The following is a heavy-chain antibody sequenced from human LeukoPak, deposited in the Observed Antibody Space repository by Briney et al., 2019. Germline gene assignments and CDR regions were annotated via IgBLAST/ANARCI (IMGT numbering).Heavy chain of an antibody. CDR1: GFTFDDYG. J-gene: IGHJ4*02. CDR3: ATSAYLDH. D-gene: IGHD3-16*01. Sequence: GGSLRLSCAASGFTFDDYGMNWVRQAPEKGLEWVSGMNWNGNDIGYADSVKGRFTISRVNAKNFLYLQMNSLRVEDMALYYCATSAYLDHWGQGTLVTVSS. CDR2: MNWNGNDI. V-gene: IGHV3-20*04.